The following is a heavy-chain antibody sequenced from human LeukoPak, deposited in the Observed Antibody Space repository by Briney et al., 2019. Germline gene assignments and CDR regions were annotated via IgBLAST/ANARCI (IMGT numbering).Heavy chain of an antibody. CDR1: GFTFSGYW. V-gene: IGHV3-7*01. J-gene: IGHJ4*02. D-gene: IGHD2-15*01. CDR3: ARGRDIVVVVAATETFDY. CDR2: IKQDGSEK. Sequence: GGSLRLSCAASGFTFSGYWMSWVRQAPGKGLEWVANIKQDGSEKYYADSVKGRFTISRDNAKNSLYLQMNSLRAEDTAVYYCARGRDIVVVVAATETFDYWGQGTLVTVSS.